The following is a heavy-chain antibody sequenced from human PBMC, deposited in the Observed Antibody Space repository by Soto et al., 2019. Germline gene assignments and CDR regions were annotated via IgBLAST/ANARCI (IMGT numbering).Heavy chain of an antibody. D-gene: IGHD2-21*02. CDR3: TKDIRRNGDYGPHYFDY. V-gene: IGHV3-23*01. CDR2: ITGSGGST. Sequence: EVQLLEAGGGLVQPGGSLRLSCAASGFTFGTYAMSWVRQAPGKGLEWVSGITGSGGSTDYADSVKGRFTISRDTSRNTLYLEMSRLSVEDTAIYYCTKDIRRNGDYGPHYFDYWGQGTLVTVSS. CDR1: GFTFGTYA. J-gene: IGHJ4*02.